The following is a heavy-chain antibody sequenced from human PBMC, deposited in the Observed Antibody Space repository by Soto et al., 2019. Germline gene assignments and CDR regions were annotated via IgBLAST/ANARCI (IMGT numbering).Heavy chain of an antibody. V-gene: IGHV3-30*18. CDR1: GFTFSSYG. J-gene: IGHJ3*02. Sequence: GGSLRLSCAASGFTFSSYGMHWVRQAPGKGLEWVAVISYDGSNKYYADSVKGRFTISRDNSKNTLYLQMNSLRAEDTAVYYCAKGYSYYGSGSYTGAFDIWGQGTMVTVSS. CDR2: ISYDGSNK. CDR3: AKGYSYYGSGSYTGAFDI. D-gene: IGHD3-10*01.